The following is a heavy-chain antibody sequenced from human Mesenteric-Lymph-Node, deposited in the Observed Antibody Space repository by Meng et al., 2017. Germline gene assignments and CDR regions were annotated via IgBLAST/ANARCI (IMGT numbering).Heavy chain of an antibody. J-gene: IGHJ4*02. CDR1: GFTFSDYY. CDR3: ARAYPPSDYYDSSGYYQAVY. V-gene: IGHV3-11*01. Sequence: GGSLRLSCAASGFTFSDYYMSWIRQAPGKGLEWVSYISSSGSTIYYADSVKGRFTISRDNAKNSLYLQMNSLRAEDTAVYYCARAYPPSDYYDSSGYYQAVYWGQGTLVTVSS. CDR2: ISSSGSTI. D-gene: IGHD3-22*01.